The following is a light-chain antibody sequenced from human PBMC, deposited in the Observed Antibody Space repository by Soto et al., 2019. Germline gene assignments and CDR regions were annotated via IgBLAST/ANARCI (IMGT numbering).Light chain of an antibody. V-gene: IGLV1-40*01. CDR2: GNT. CDR1: SSNIGSTYD. J-gene: IGLJ2*01. Sequence: QSVLTQPPSVSGAPGQRVTIPCTGRSSNIGSTYDVQWFQQLPGTAPKLLIYGNTIRPSGVPDRFSGSKSGTSASLAITGLQPEDEADYCCQAYDNSLEIFGGGTPLTVL. CDR3: QAYDNSLEI.